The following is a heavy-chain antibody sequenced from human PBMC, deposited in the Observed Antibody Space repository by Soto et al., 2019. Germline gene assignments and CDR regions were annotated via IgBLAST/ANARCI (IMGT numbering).Heavy chain of an antibody. D-gene: IGHD3-22*01. CDR2: IKSKSDGGTT. J-gene: IGHJ4*02. Sequence: EVQLVESGGGLVKPGGSLRLSCAASGFTFNHAWMNWVRQAPGKGLEWVARIKSKSDGGTTDYAAHVKGRFTVSRDDSRHTVYLQVNSRKTEDTAVYYCTTDWFDSSGYYAYWGQGTLVSVSS. CDR3: TTDWFDSSGYYAY. CDR1: GFTFNHAW. V-gene: IGHV3-15*01.